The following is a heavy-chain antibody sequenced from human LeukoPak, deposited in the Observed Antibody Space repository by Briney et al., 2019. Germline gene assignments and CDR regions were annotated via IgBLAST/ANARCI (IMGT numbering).Heavy chain of an antibody. V-gene: IGHV3-23*01. J-gene: IGHJ4*02. CDR3: DASDF. Sequence: GGSLRLSCAASGFTFATYATGWVRQSPGKGLEWVSTISETGGGTHYANSVRGRFTISRDNSKNTLYLQMNNLRAEDTAIYYCDASDFWGQGTLVTVSS. CDR2: ISETGGGT. CDR1: GFTFATYA.